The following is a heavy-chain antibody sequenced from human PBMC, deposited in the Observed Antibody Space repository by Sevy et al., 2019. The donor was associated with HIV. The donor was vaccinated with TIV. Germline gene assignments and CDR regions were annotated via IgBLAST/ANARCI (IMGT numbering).Heavy chain of an antibody. CDR1: RYSFTAYY. V-gene: IGHV1-69*13. CDR3: ARPGIGAAGSFDH. D-gene: IGHD6-13*01. J-gene: IGHJ4*02. Sequence: ASVKVSCKTSRYSFTAYYIHWVRQAPGQGLEWMGGIILMFGTTNYAQKFQGRVTITADESTSTAYMELSSLRSEDTAVYYCARPGIGAAGSFDHWGQGTQVTVSS. CDR2: IILMFGTT.